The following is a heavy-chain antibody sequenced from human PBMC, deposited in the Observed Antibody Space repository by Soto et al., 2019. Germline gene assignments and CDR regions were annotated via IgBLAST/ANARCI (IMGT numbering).Heavy chain of an antibody. CDR1: GGSFSGYY. D-gene: IGHD3-22*01. V-gene: IGHV4-34*01. CDR2: INHSGST. CDR3: ARGRFGGSSGYYIPPPFDY. J-gene: IGHJ4*02. Sequence: QVQLQQWGAGLLKPSETLSLTCAVYGGSFSGYYWSWIRQPPGKGLEWIGEINHSGSTNYNPSLKSRVTISVDTSKNQFSLKLSSVTAADTAVYYCARGRFGGSSGYYIPPPFDYWGQGTLVTVSS.